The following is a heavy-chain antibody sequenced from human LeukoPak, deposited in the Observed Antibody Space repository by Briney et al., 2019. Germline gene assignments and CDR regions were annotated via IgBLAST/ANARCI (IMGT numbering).Heavy chain of an antibody. Sequence: GGSLRLSCAASGFTFSSYAMHWVRQAPGKGLEWVAVISYDGSNKYYADSVKGRFTISRDNSKNTLYLQMNSLRAEDTAVYYCAKDPRGRIGLFDYWGQGTLVTVSA. D-gene: IGHD3-16*01. J-gene: IGHJ4*02. V-gene: IGHV3-30-3*01. CDR3: AKDPRGRIGLFDY. CDR1: GFTFSSYA. CDR2: ISYDGSNK.